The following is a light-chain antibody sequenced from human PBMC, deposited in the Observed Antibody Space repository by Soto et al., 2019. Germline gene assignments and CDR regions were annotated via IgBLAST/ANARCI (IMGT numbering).Light chain of an antibody. CDR1: QSINSA. V-gene: IGKV3-15*01. J-gene: IGKJ4*01. CDR3: QHYNKWPPWLT. Sequence: EIGMTQSPATLSVSPGERATLSCRASQSINSALAWYQQKPGQSPRLLIHGASTRATGVPTRFSGSGSGTEFTLTISSLQSEDLAVYYCQHYNKWPPWLTFGGGTKLEIK. CDR2: GAS.